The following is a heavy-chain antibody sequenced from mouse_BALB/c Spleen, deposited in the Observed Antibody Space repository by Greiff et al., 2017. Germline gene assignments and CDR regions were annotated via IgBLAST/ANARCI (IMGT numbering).Heavy chain of an antibody. Sequence: VQLQQSGAELVKPGASVKLSCKTSGYTFTSYWIQWVKQRPGQGLGWIGEIFPGTGTTYYNEKFKGKATLTIDTSSSTAYMQLSSLTSEDSAVYFCARRYDDAMDYWGQGTSVTVSS. V-gene: IGHV1S132*01. J-gene: IGHJ4*01. CDR1: GYTFTSYW. CDR3: ARRYDDAMDY. CDR2: IFPGTGTT. D-gene: IGHD2-14*01.